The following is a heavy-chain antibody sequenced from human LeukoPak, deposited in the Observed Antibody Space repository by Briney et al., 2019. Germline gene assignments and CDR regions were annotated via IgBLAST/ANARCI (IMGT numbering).Heavy chain of an antibody. J-gene: IGHJ4*02. D-gene: IGHD1-26*01. V-gene: IGHV3-30*02. CDR2: IRYDELQD. Sequence: GGSLRLSCATSGFTFRNHGMHWVRQAPGKGLEWVAFIRYDELQDYYADSVRGRFTISRDNSKNTLYPQMNSLRPEDTAVYYCAKEDSGTYRSSHFDYWGQGTLVTVSS. CDR1: GFTFRNHG. CDR3: AKEDSGTYRSSHFDY.